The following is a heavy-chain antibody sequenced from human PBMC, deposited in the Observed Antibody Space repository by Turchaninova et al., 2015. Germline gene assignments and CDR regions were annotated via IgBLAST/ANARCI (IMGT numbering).Heavy chain of an antibody. Sequence: EVQLVQSGAEVKKPGESLKISCTGSGYSFTSYWIGWVRQMPGKGLEWVGIIYPGGSDTRYRPSFQGQVTISVDKSISTAYLQWSSLKASDTAMYYCARQDGGGLYYFENWGQGTLVTVSS. CDR3: ARQDGGGLYYFEN. J-gene: IGHJ4*02. CDR1: GYSFTSYW. D-gene: IGHD5-12*01. V-gene: IGHV5-51*01. CDR2: IYPGGSDT.